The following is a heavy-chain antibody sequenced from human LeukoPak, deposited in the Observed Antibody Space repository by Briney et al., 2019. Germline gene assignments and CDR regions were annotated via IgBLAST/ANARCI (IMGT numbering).Heavy chain of an antibody. CDR1: GGTFISYA. D-gene: IGHD5-18*01. CDR2: IIPIFGTA. Sequence: SVKVSCKASGGTFISYAISWVRQAPGQGLEWMGGIIPIFGTANYAQKFQGRVTITADESTSTAYMELSSLRSEDTAVYYRARSWDTAMVSYFDYWGQGTLVTVSS. CDR3: ARSWDTAMVSYFDY. J-gene: IGHJ4*02. V-gene: IGHV1-69*13.